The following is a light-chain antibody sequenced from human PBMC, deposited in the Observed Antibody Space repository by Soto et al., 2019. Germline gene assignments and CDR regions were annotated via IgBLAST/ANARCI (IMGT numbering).Light chain of an antibody. CDR3: PPYNNWPPWT. Sequence: EIVMTQSPATLSVSPGERATLSCRASQSVSSNLAWYQQKPGQAPRLLIYGASTRATGIPARFSGSGSGTEFTLTISSLQTEDFAVYYCPPYNNWPPWTFGKGTKVEIK. J-gene: IGKJ1*01. V-gene: IGKV3-15*01. CDR2: GAS. CDR1: QSVSSN.